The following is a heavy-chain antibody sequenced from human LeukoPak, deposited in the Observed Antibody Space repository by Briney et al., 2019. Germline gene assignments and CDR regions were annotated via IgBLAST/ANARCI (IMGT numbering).Heavy chain of an antibody. CDR2: IYSGGAI. CDR1: GFAVGSNY. CDR3: ARDPHYYGSGSSDY. Sequence: GGSLRLSCVASGFAVGSNYMSWVRQAPGKGLEWVSLIYSGGAIRYADSVKGRFTISRDNAKNSLYLQMNSLRAEDTAVYYCARDPHYYGSGSSDYWGQGTLVTVSS. D-gene: IGHD3-10*01. V-gene: IGHV3-53*01. J-gene: IGHJ4*02.